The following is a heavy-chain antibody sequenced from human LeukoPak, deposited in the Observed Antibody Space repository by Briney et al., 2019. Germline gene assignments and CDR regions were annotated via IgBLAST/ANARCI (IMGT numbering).Heavy chain of an antibody. CDR1: GFTFSSYG. Sequence: GGSLRLSCAASGFTFSSYGMSWVRQAPGKGLEWVAGITGSGGSTYYADSMKGRFTISRDNSKNTLYLQMNSLRVDDTAVYYCVKGLYTIDYWGQGTLVIVSS. CDR3: VKGLYTIDY. J-gene: IGHJ4*02. D-gene: IGHD2-2*02. CDR2: ITGSGGST. V-gene: IGHV3-23*01.